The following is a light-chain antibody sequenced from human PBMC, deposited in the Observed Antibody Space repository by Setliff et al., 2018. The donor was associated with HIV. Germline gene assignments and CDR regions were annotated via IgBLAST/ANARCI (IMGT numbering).Light chain of an antibody. CDR3: CSYTRSSTLV. V-gene: IGLV2-14*01. CDR2: EVS. CDR1: SSDVGAYNY. Sequence: QSALAQPASVSGSPGQSITISCTGISSDVGAYNYVSWYQQHPGKVPKLMIYEVSNRPSGVSDRFSGSKSGNTASLTISGLQAEDEAGYYCCSYTRSSTLVFGGGTKVTVL. J-gene: IGLJ2*01.